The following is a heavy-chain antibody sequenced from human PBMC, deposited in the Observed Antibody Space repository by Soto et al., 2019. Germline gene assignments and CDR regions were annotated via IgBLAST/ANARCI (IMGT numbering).Heavy chain of an antibody. CDR1: GFTFSSYA. CDR2: ISYDGRNK. D-gene: IGHD1-1*01. V-gene: IGHV3-30*04. J-gene: IGHJ4*02. CDR3: ARELERYFDY. Sequence: QVQLVKSGGGVVQPGRSLRLSCAASGFTFSSYAMHWVRQAPGKGLEWVAVISYDGRNKYYADSVKGRFTISRDNSKNRLYLQMNSLRAEDTAVYYCARELERYFDYWGQGTLVTVSS.